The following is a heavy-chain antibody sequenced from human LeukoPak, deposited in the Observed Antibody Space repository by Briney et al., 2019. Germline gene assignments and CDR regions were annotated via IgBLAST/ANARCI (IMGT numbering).Heavy chain of an antibody. Sequence: SVKVSCKASGGTFGSYAISWVRQAPGQGLEWMGRIIPILGIANYAQKFQGRATITADKSTSTAYMELSSLRSEDTAVYYCARDLTGDYGDYLTYYYYGMDVWGQGTTVTVSS. CDR1: GGTFGSYA. CDR3: ARDLTGDYGDYLTYYYYGMDV. D-gene: IGHD4-17*01. V-gene: IGHV1-69*04. J-gene: IGHJ6*02. CDR2: IIPILGIA.